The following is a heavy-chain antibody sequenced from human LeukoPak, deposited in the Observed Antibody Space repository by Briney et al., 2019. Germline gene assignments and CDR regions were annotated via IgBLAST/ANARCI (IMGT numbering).Heavy chain of an antibody. Sequence: SETLSLTCSVSGFSVNSNYYWGWVRQPPGKGLEWIGNIYHTGDSFHNPSLESRVTMSVDTSKNQFFLKLTSVTAADTAVYYCARSWANIYYFDYWGQGALVAVSS. V-gene: IGHV4-38-2*01. CDR2: IYHTGDS. D-gene: IGHD4/OR15-4a*01. J-gene: IGHJ4*02. CDR1: GFSVNSNYY. CDR3: ARSWANIYYFDY.